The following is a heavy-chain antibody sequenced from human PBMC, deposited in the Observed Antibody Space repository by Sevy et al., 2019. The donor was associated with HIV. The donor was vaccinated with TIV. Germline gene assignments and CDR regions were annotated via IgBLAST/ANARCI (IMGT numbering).Heavy chain of an antibody. Sequence: GGSLRLSCAASGFTFSSYAMSWVRQAPGKGLEWVSAISGSGGSTYYADSVKGRFTISRDNSKNTLSLQMNSLRAEDTAVYYCAKDPVRLGELSPDSCFDYWGQGTLVTVSS. CDR3: AKDPVRLGELSPDSCFDY. V-gene: IGHV3-23*01. J-gene: IGHJ4*02. CDR2: ISGSGGST. D-gene: IGHD3-16*02. CDR1: GFTFSSYA.